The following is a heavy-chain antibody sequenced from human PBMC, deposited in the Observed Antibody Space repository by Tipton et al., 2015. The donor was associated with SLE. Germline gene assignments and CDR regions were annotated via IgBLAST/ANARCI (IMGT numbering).Heavy chain of an antibody. J-gene: IGHJ3*02. D-gene: IGHD4-17*01. CDR1: GASVSSHY. CDR2: IYSSGST. V-gene: IGHV4-59*02. CDR3: ARHLRGPWDAYDI. Sequence: TLSLTCNVSGASVSSHYWSWIRQPPGKGLEWIAYIYSSGSTNYNSSLKNRVTISLDSSEKQVSLKLYSLNAADTAVYYCARHLRGPWDAYDIWGQGTMVTVSS.